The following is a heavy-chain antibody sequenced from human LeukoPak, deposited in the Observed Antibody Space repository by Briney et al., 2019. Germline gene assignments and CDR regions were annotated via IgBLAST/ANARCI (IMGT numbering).Heavy chain of an antibody. J-gene: IGHJ3*01. D-gene: IGHD3-10*01. CDR1: GLTFCDQD. Sequence: GGSLRLSCADSGLTFCDQDMHWVRQAPGTGLEWVSLSGNGGSTYYAESGRGGFTISRDISKTSLYLEMSCLRTEDTALYHCASQTKYYSGSAGSYWGAFDLWGQGTMVTVSS. CDR3: ASQTKYYSGSAGSYWGAFDL. CDR2: SGNGGST. V-gene: IGHV3-43*02.